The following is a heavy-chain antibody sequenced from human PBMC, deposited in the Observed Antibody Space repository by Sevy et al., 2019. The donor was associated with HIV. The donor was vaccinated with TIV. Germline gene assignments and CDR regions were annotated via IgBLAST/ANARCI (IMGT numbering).Heavy chain of an antibody. V-gene: IGHV1-8*01. D-gene: IGHD3-10*01. J-gene: IGHJ6*02. CDR2: MNPNSGNT. CDR3: ARAPARLLWFGELLRAPGKTYYYYGMDV. CDR1: GYTFTSYD. Sequence: ASVKVSCKASGYTFTSYDINWVRQATGQGLEWMGWMNPNSGNTGYPQKFQGRVTMTRNTSISTAYMELSSLRSEDTAVYYCARAPARLLWFGELLRAPGKTYYYYGMDVWGQGTTVTVSS.